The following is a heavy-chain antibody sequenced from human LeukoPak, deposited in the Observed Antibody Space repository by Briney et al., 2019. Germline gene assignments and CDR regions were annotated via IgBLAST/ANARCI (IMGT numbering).Heavy chain of an antibody. CDR2: ISDSDNSM. J-gene: IGHJ3*02. V-gene: IGHV3-21*01. CDR3: AREAEEAFDI. CDR1: GFTLRSYS. Sequence: GGSLRLSCAASGFTLRSYSMNWVRQAPGNGLEWVSSISDSDNSMYYANSVKGRFTISRDNTKNSLYLQMNSLRAEDTAVYYCAREAEEAFDIWGQGTMVTVSS. D-gene: IGHD1-14*01.